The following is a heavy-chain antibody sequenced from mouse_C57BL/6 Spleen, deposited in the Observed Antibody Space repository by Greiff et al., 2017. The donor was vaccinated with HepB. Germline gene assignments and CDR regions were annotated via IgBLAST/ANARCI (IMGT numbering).Heavy chain of an antibody. CDR2: ISSGGDYI. CDR1: GFTFSSYA. J-gene: IGHJ4*01. Sequence: EVQGVESGEGLVKPGGSLKLSCAASGFTFSSYAMSWVRQTPEKRLEWVAYISSGGDYIYYADTVKGRFTISRDNARNTLYLQMSSLKSEDTAMYYCTRDFDYYAMDYWGQGTSVTVSS. V-gene: IGHV5-9-1*02. CDR3: TRDFDYYAMDY.